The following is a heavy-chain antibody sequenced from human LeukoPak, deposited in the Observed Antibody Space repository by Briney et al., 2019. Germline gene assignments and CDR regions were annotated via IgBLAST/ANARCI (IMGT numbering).Heavy chain of an antibody. Sequence: PGGSLRLSCAASGFTLSTYSMNWVRRAPGKGLEWVSSISSSSSYIYYADSVKGRFTISRDNAKNSLYLQMNSLRAEDTAVYYCARVRLRYFDWLLSPEANEPWGQGTLVTVSS. D-gene: IGHD3-9*01. CDR3: ARVRLRYFDWLLSPEANEP. CDR2: ISSSSSYI. J-gene: IGHJ5*02. V-gene: IGHV3-21*01. CDR1: GFTLSTYS.